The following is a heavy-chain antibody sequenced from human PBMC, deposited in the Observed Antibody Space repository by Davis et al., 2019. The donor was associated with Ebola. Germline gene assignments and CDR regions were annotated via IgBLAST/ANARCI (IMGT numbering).Heavy chain of an antibody. CDR1: GGSISSYY. CDR3: ARDNGDYVWGSYRYAAFDI. CDR2: INHSGST. V-gene: IGHV4-34*01. D-gene: IGHD3-16*02. J-gene: IGHJ3*02. Sequence: PSETLSLTCTVSGGSISSYYWSWIRQPPGKGLEWIGEINHSGSTNYNPSLKSRVTISVDTSKNQFSLKLSSVTAADTAVYYCARDNGDYVWGSYRYAAFDIWGQGTMVTVSS.